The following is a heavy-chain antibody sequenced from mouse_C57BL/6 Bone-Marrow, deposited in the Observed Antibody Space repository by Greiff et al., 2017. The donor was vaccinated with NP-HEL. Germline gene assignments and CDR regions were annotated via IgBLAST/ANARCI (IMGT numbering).Heavy chain of an antibody. D-gene: IGHD2-3*01. CDR3: TPYDGYYVGFAY. Sequence: EVQLQQSGAELVRPGASVKLSCTASGFNIKDDYMHWVKQRPEQGLEWIGWIDPANGDTEYASKFQGKATITADTSSNTAYLQLSSLTSEDTAVYYCTPYDGYYVGFAYWGQGTLVTVSA. J-gene: IGHJ3*01. CDR2: IDPANGDT. CDR1: GFNIKDDY. V-gene: IGHV14-4*01.